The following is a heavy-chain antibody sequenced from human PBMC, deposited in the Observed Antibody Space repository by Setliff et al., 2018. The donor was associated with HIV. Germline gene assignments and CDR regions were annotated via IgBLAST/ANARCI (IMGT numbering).Heavy chain of an antibody. CDR1: GYTFINYG. J-gene: IGHJ2*01. CDR3: ARFLRGEHFASWKSNHYFDL. Sequence: ASVKVSCKASGYTFINYGITWVRQAPGQGLEWMGWISGYNRETTYAQKFQDRVTMTMDPSTSTAFMDLRSLTSADTAVYYCARFLRGEHFASWKSNHYFDLWGRGTLVTVSS. D-gene: IGHD1-1*01. V-gene: IGHV1-18*01. CDR2: ISGYNRET.